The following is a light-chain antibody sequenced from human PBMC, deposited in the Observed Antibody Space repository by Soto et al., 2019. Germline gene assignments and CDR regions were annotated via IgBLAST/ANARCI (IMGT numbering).Light chain of an antibody. J-gene: IGKJ1*01. CDR2: KAS. CDR3: QQYDSYPWT. CDR1: ESIDTW. Sequence: DIQMTQSPSTLSASVGDRVIVTCRASESIDTWLVWYQQKPGQDPKLLIYKASTLESGVPSRFSGNKSGAEFTLTISSLQPDDVATYYCQQYDSYPWTFGHGTKVEV. V-gene: IGKV1-5*03.